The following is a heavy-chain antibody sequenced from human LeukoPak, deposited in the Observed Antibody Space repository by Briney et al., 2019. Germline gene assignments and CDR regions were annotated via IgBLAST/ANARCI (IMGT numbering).Heavy chain of an antibody. CDR3: ARVLENYYHLDV. CDR2: IYGSGSA. CDR1: GYSISSGYY. J-gene: IGHJ6*03. D-gene: IGHD3-3*01. V-gene: IGHV4-38-2*02. Sequence: PSETLSLTCTVSGYSISSGYYWGWIRQPPGKGLEWIGFIYGSGSANYRSSLESRVTMTLDTSKNQFSLKLNSVTAADTAVYYCARVLENYYHLDVWGKGTTVTVSS.